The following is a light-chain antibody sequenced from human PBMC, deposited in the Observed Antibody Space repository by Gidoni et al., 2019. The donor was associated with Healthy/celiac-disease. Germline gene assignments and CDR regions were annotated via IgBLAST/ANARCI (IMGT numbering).Light chain of an antibody. CDR1: QSISSY. Sequence: DIQMTQSPSSLSASVGDRVTITCRASQSISSYLHWYQQKPGKAPKLLIYAASSLQSGVPSRFSGSGYGTDFTLTISSLQPEDFATYYCQQSYSTPPYTFGQGTKLEIK. J-gene: IGKJ2*01. V-gene: IGKV1-39*01. CDR3: QQSYSTPPYT. CDR2: AAS.